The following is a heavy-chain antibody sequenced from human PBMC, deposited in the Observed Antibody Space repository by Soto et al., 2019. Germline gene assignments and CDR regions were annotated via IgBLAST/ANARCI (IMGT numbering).Heavy chain of an antibody. V-gene: IGHV3-23*01. CDR1: GFTFSSYA. J-gene: IGHJ4*02. CDR2: ISGSGGST. D-gene: IGHD3-3*01. Sequence: GGSLRLSCAASGFTFSSYAMSWVRQAPGKGLEWVSAISGSGGSTYYADSVKGRFTISRDNSKNTLYLQMNSLRAEDTAVYYCASDFWSGYYQDYWGQGTLVTVSS. CDR3: ASDFWSGYYQDY.